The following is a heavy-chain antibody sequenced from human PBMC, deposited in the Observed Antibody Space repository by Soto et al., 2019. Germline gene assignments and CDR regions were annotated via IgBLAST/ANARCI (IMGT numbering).Heavy chain of an antibody. CDR3: ARRGSSGWFSQ. CDR2: IIPILGIA. CDR1: GGTFSSYT. V-gene: IGHV1-69*02. D-gene: IGHD6-19*01. Sequence: SVKVSCTASGGTFSSYTISWVRQAPGQGLEWMGRIIPILGIANYAQRFQGRVTITADKSTSTAYMELSSLRSEDTAVYYCARRGSSGWFSQWGQGTLVTVSS. J-gene: IGHJ4*02.